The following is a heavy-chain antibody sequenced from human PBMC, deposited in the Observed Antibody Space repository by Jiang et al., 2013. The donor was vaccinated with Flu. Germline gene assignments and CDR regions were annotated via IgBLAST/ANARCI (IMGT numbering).Heavy chain of an antibody. CDR1: GYTFTGYY. CDR3: ARAGRITGTLTTTRAFDY. CDR2: INPNSGGT. Sequence: EVKKPGASVKVSCKASGYTFTGYYMHWVRQAPGQGLEWMGWINPNSGGTNYAQKFQGWVTMTRDTSISTAYMELSRLRSDDTAVYYCARAGRITGTLTTTRAFDYWGQGTLVTVSS. J-gene: IGHJ4*02. V-gene: IGHV1-2*04. D-gene: IGHD1-7*01.